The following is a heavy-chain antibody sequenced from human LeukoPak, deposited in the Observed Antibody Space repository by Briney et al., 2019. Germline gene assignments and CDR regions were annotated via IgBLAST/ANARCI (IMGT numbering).Heavy chain of an antibody. D-gene: IGHD3-3*01. CDR2: IWYDGSNK. CDR3: ARGVEVGMDV. J-gene: IGHJ6*02. Sequence: SGGSLRLSCAASGFTFSSYGMHWVRQAPSKGLEWVAVIWYDGSNKYYADSVKGRFTISRDNSKNTLYLQMNSLRAEDTAVYYCARGVEVGMDVWGQGTTVTVSS. V-gene: IGHV3-33*01. CDR1: GFTFSSYG.